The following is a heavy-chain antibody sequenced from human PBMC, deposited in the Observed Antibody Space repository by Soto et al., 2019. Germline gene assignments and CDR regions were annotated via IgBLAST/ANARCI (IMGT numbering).Heavy chain of an antibody. CDR2: IYHSGST. Sequence: QLQLQESGSGLVKPSQTLSLTCAVSGGSISSGGYSWSWIRQPPGKGLEWIGYIYHSGSTYYNPSLKSRVTISVDRSKNQCSLKLSSVTAADTAVYYSARAHYGDYGYGMEVWGQGTTVTVSS. V-gene: IGHV4-30-2*01. J-gene: IGHJ6*02. D-gene: IGHD4-17*01. CDR3: ARAHYGDYGYGMEV. CDR1: GGSISSGGYS.